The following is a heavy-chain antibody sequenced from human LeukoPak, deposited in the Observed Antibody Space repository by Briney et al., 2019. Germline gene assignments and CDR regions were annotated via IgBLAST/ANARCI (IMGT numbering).Heavy chain of an antibody. CDR2: INPDSGVT. CDR1: GYTFTGYY. J-gene: IGHJ1*01. Sequence: EASVKVSCKASGYTFTGYYMHWVRQSPGQGLEYMGWINPDSGVTNYGQKFQGRVTMTRDTSISTAYVELTRLTSDDTAVYYCVPDYDFWSAYRDFQHWGQGTLVTVSS. D-gene: IGHD3-3*01. CDR3: VPDYDFWSAYRDFQH. V-gene: IGHV1-2*02.